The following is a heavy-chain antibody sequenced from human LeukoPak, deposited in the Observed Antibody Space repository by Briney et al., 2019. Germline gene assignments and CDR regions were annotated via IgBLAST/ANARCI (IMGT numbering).Heavy chain of an antibody. CDR2: ISSSGNTI. Sequence: GGSLRLSCAASGFTFSDYYMSWIRQAPGKGLEWVSYISSSGNTIYYADSVKGRFTISRDNAKKSLYLQMNSLKAEDTAVYYCARDVSPYLQPYSGSGNYFLYAPDHWGQGTLVTVSS. CDR1: GFTFSDYY. V-gene: IGHV3-11*01. D-gene: IGHD3-10*01. J-gene: IGHJ4*02. CDR3: ARDVSPYLQPYSGSGNYFLYAPDH.